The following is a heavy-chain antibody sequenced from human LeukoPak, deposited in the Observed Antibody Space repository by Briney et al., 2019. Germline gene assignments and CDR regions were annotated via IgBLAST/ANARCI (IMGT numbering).Heavy chain of an antibody. CDR2: LKEDGTKK. D-gene: IGHD3-3*02. V-gene: IGHV3-7*03. Sequence: GGSLRLSCAASGFTFSRHWMTWVRQAPWKGLEWVANLKEDGTKKNYVDSVKGRFTISRDNAKNTVDLQMNSLRAEDTAVYFCATLGSNGLDVWGQGTPVIVSS. CDR3: ATLGSNGLDV. CDR1: GFTFSRHW. J-gene: IGHJ6*02.